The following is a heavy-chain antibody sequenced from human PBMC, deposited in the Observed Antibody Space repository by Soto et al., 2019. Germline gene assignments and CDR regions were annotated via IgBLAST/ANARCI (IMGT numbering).Heavy chain of an antibody. Sequence: ASVKVSCKASGYTFTSYGISWVRQAPGQGLEWMGWTSAYNGNTNYAQKLQGRVTMTTDTSTSTAYMELRSLRSDDTAVYYCARVDLPDTAMVLWSYYYYGMDVWGQGTTVTVSS. V-gene: IGHV1-18*01. CDR2: TSAYNGNT. J-gene: IGHJ6*02. CDR1: GYTFTSYG. CDR3: ARVDLPDTAMVLWSYYYYGMDV. D-gene: IGHD5-18*01.